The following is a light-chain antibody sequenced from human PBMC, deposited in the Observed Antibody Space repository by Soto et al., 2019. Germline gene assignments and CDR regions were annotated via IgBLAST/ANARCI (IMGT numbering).Light chain of an antibody. CDR2: GAS. J-gene: IGKJ1*01. CDR1: QSVSSSY. V-gene: IGKV3-20*01. CDR3: QQYGSSPWT. Sequence: EIVLTQSPGTLSLSPGERATLSCRASQSVSSSYLAWHQQKPGQAPRHLIYGASSRATGIPARFSGSGSGTDFTLTISRLEPEDFAVYYCQQYGSSPWTFGQGTKVEIK.